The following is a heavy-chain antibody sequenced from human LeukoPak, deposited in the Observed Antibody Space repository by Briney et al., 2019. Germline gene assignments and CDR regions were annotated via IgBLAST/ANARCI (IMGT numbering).Heavy chain of an antibody. J-gene: IGHJ4*02. V-gene: IGHV1-69*13. D-gene: IGHD3-22*01. CDR1: GGTFRTIA. CDR2: IIPIFGTA. CDR3: ASYSYYDSSGSRINYFDY. Sequence: SVKVSCKASGGTFRTIAISWVRQAPGQGLEWMGGIIPIFGTANYAQKFQGRVTITADESTSTAYMELSSLRSEDTAVYYCASYSYYDSSGSRINYFDYWGQGTLVTVSS.